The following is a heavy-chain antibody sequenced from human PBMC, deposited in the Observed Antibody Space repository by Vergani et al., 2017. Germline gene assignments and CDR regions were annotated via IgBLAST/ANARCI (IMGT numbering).Heavy chain of an antibody. CDR3: ARGTIYFIAARPGGWFDP. CDR2: INHSGST. CDR1: GGSFSGYY. V-gene: IGHV4-34*01. J-gene: IGHJ5*02. D-gene: IGHD6-6*01. Sequence: QVQLQQWGAGLLKPSETLSLTCAVYGGSFSGYYWSWIRQPPGKGLEWIGEINHSGSTNYNPSLKSRVTISVDTFKNQFSLKLSSVTAADTAVYYCARGTIYFIAARPGGWFDPWGQGTLVTVSS.